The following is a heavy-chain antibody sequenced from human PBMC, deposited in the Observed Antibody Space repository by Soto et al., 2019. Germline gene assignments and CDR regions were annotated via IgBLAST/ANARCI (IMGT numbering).Heavy chain of an antibody. CDR1: GGSFSGYY. V-gene: IGHV4-34*01. CDR2: INHSGST. J-gene: IGHJ6*03. Sequence: QVQLQQWGAGLLKPSETLSLTCAVYGGSFSGYYWSWIRQPPGKGLEWIGEINHSGSTNYNPSLKRRVTISVDTSKNQFSLKLGSVTAADTAVYYCARASIAALSNYYYYYMDVWGKGTTVTVSS. D-gene: IGHD6-6*01. CDR3: ARASIAALSNYYYYYMDV.